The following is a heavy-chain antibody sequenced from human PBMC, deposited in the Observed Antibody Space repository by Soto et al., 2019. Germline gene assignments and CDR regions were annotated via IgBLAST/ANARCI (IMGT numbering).Heavy chain of an antibody. CDR1: GYTFTSYY. Sequence: ASVKVSCKASGYTFTSYYMHWVRQAPGQGLEWMGIINPSGGSTSYAQKFQGRVTMTRDTSTSTVYMELSSLRSEDTAVYYCARCRAGTTMHYYYMDVWGKGTTVTVSS. J-gene: IGHJ6*03. D-gene: IGHD1-7*01. CDR2: INPSGGST. CDR3: ARCRAGTTMHYYYMDV. V-gene: IGHV1-46*03.